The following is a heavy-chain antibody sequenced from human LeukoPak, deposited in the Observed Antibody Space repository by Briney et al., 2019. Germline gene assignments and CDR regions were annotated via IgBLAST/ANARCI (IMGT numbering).Heavy chain of an antibody. CDR1: GFTFSYYW. D-gene: IGHD6-13*01. J-gene: IGHJ4*02. CDR2: INTDGSNT. V-gene: IGHV3-74*01. Sequence: GGSLRLSCAASGFTFSYYWMHWVRQAPGKGLVWVSRINTDGSNTYYADSVKGRFTISRDNAKNTLYLQMNNLRADDTAVYYCARDLAGLDYWGQGTLVTVSS. CDR3: ARDLAGLDY.